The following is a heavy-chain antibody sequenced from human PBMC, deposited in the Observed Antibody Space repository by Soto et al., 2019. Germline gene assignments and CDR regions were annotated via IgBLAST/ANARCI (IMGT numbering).Heavy chain of an antibody. CDR3: ARDHGFGGFYYYGMDV. CDR1: GDSMTNYY. D-gene: IGHD3-10*01. CDR2: IYYSGST. V-gene: IGHV4-59*01. J-gene: IGHJ6*02. Sequence: SETLSLTCSVSGDSMTNYYWSWIRQPPGKGLEWIGYIYYSGSTNYNPSLKSRVTISVDTSKNQFSLKLSSVTAADTAVYYCARDHGFGGFYYYGMDVWGQGTTVTVSS.